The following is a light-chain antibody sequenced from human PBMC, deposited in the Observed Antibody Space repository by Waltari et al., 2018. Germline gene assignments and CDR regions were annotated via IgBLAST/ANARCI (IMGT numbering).Light chain of an antibody. CDR2: DAS. J-gene: IGKJ4*01. V-gene: IGKV3-11*01. CDR1: QSVSSY. CDR3: QQRSNWPLT. Sequence: EIVLTQSPATLSLSPGERGTLSCRASQSVSSYLAWYQQKPGQAPRLLIYDASNRATGIPAMFSGSGSGTDFTLTISSLEPEDFAVYYCQQRSNWPLTFGGGTKVEIK.